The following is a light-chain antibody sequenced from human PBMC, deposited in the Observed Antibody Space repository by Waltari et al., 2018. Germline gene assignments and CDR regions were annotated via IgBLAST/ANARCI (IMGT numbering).Light chain of an antibody. Sequence: DMVLTQSPEPLALSLGWRATISCGSRPSVLSSTNRSNYLAWYQQRPGQPPKLLFYWASTRVSGVPDRFDGSGSGTDFTLTISSLQAEDLAVYYCQQYYTTPCTFGQGTRLEIK. CDR3: QQYYTTPCT. V-gene: IGKV4-1*01. CDR2: WAS. J-gene: IGKJ2*02. CDR1: PSVLSSTNRSNY.